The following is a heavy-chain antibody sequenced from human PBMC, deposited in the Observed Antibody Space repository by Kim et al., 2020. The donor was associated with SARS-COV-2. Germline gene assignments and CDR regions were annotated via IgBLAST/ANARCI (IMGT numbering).Heavy chain of an antibody. J-gene: IGHJ6*02. CDR3: ARVKGYCSGGSRYSEDYYGMDV. CDR1: GFTFSSYA. D-gene: IGHD2-15*01. V-gene: IGHV3-30*04. CDR2: ISYDGSNK. Sequence: GGSLRLSCAASGFTFSSYAMHWVRQAPGKGLEWVAVISYDGSNKYYADSVKGRFTISRDNSKNTLYLQMNSLRAEDTAVYYCARVKGYCSGGSRYSEDYYGMDVWGQGTTVTVSS.